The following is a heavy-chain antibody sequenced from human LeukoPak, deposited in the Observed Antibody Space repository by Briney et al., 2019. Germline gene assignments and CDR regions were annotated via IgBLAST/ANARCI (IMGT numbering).Heavy chain of an antibody. V-gene: IGHV4-59*01. CDR2: IYYSGST. CDR1: GGSISSYY. D-gene: IGHD1-7*01. Sequence: SETLSLTCTVSGGSISSYYWSWIRQPPGKGLEWIGYIYYSGSTNYNPSLKSRVTISVDTSKNQFSLKLSSVTAADTAVYYCARDNWNYGSSMDVWGRGTTVTVSS. J-gene: IGHJ6*02. CDR3: ARDNWNYGSSMDV.